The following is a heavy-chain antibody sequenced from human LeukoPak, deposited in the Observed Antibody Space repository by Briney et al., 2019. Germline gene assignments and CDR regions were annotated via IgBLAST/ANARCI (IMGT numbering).Heavy chain of an antibody. V-gene: IGHV3-30*18. J-gene: IGHJ4*02. Sequence: GGSLRLSCAASGFTFNNCGMHWVRQAPGKGLEWVAFISYDGSSKNYADSVKGRFTISRDNSKNTLYLQMNSLRPEDTAVFYCAKDLLSIWGQGTLVTVSS. CDR1: GFTFNNCG. CDR2: ISYDGSSK. CDR3: AKDLLSI. D-gene: IGHD3-3*02.